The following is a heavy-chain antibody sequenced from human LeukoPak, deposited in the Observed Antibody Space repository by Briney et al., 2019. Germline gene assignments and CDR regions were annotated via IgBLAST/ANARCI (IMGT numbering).Heavy chain of an antibody. V-gene: IGHV4-34*01. CDR1: GGSFSGYY. D-gene: IGHD2-2*01. CDR2: INHSGST. J-gene: IGHJ5*02. Sequence: SETLSLTCAVYGGSFSGYYWSWIRQPPGKGLEWIGEINHSGSTNYNPSLKSRVTISVDTSKNQFSLKLSSVTAADTAVYYCARGLKWYQLSSRKMWFDPWGQGTLVTVSS. CDR3: ARGLKWYQLSSRKMWFDP.